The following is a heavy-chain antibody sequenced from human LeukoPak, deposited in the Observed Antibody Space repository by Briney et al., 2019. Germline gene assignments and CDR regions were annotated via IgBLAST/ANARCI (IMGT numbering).Heavy chain of an antibody. V-gene: IGHV3-66*01. CDR2: IYSGDST. J-gene: IGHJ4*02. Sequence: GGSLRLSCAASGFIVSSNYMSWVRQAPGKGLEWVSVIYSGDSTYYADSVKGRFTISRDNSKNTLYLQTNSLRAEDTAVYYCARGWYYDSSGYALDYWGQGTLVTVSS. D-gene: IGHD3-22*01. CDR3: ARGWYYDSSGYALDY. CDR1: GFIVSSNY.